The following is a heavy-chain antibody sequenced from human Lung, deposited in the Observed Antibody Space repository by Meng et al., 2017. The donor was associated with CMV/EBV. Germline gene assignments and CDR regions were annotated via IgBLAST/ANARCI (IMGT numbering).Heavy chain of an antibody. CDR1: GDSMANFY. CDR2: VFHTGDT. J-gene: IGHJ5*02. V-gene: IGHV4-59*01. CDR3: ARGRSCVDGVCYDDHNYFGP. D-gene: IGHD2-21*02. Sequence: SXTXSLXCNISGDSMANFYWTWIRQPPGKGLEWVGSVFHTGDTKYNSSLKGRLTLSVDTSRKQVSLRLVSLNTADTATYYCARGRSCVDGVCYDDHNYFGPXGQGXLVTVSS.